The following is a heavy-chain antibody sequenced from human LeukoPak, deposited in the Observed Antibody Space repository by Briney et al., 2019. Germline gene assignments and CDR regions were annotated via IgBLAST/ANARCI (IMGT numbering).Heavy chain of an antibody. V-gene: IGHV4-34*01. D-gene: IGHD3-10*01. J-gene: IGHJ6*03. CDR1: GGSFSGYY. CDR2: INHSGST. CDR3: AKTKGADYYGSGSYYRYRYYYYMDV. Sequence: SETLSLTCAVYGGSFSGYYWSWIRQPPGKGLEWIGEINHSGSTNYNPSLKSRVTISVDTSKNQFSLKLSSVTAADTAVYYCAKTKGADYYGSGSYYRYRYYYYMDVWGKGTTVTISS.